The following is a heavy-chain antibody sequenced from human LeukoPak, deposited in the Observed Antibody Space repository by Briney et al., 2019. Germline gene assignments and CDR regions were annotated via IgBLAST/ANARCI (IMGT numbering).Heavy chain of an antibody. CDR3: ARGNWNYAP. Sequence: SETLSLTCTVSGGSISSHYWSWIRQSPGKGLEWIGYIYYSGSTNYNPSLKSRVTISVDTSKNQFSLKLSSVTAADTAVYYCARGNWNYAPWGQGTLVTVSS. J-gene: IGHJ5*02. CDR2: IYYSGST. V-gene: IGHV4-59*11. CDR1: GGSISSHY. D-gene: IGHD1-7*01.